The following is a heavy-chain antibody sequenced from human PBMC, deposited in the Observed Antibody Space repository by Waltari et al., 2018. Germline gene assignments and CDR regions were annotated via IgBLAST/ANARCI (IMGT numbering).Heavy chain of an antibody. D-gene: IGHD1-26*01. J-gene: IGHJ5*01. CDR2: IIGGGGIT. CDR3: AKDLVAGDGRFSLDS. CDR1: GFNFNFYA. Sequence: EVQLLESGGGLVQPGGSLRLSCTASGFNFNFYAMAWVRQAPGKGLGWVSGIIGGGGITYYADSVKGRFTISRDNSKNTVFLQMNSLRVEDTAVYHCAKDLVAGDGRFSLDSWGHGTLVTVSS. V-gene: IGHV3-23*01.